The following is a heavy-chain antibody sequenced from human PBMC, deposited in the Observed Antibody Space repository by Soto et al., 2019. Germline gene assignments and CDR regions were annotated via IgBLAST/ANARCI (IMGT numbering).Heavy chain of an antibody. CDR3: ARPSNWNDPNYYCGMDV. Sequence: GGSLRLSCAASWFTVSSNYMSWVRQAPGKGLEWVSVIYSGGSTYYADSVKGRFTISRDDSKSTLYLQMNSLRAEDTAVYYCARPSNWNDPNYYCGMDVWGQGTTVTVSS. D-gene: IGHD1-20*01. CDR1: WFTVSSNY. V-gene: IGHV3-53*01. J-gene: IGHJ6*02. CDR2: IYSGGST.